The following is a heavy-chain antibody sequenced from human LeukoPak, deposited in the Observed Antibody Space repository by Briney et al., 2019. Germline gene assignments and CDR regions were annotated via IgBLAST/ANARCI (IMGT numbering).Heavy chain of an antibody. CDR3: AFIAVAGRPFDY. CDR1: GGTFSSYA. J-gene: IGHJ4*02. D-gene: IGHD6-19*01. Sequence: ASVKVPCKASGGTFSSYAISWVRQAPGQGLEWMGGIIPIFGTANYAQKFQGRVTITTDESTSTAYMELSSLRSEDTAVYYCAFIAVAGRPFDYWGQGTLVTVSS. V-gene: IGHV1-69*05. CDR2: IIPIFGTA.